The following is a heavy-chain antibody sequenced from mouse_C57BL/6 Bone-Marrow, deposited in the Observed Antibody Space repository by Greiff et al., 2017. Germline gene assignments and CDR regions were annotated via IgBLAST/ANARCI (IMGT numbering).Heavy chain of an antibody. CDR1: GYTFTDYE. V-gene: IGHV1-15*01. CDR2: IDPGTGGT. D-gene: IGHD2-4*01. J-gene: IGHJ3*01. Sequence: VQLQQSGAELVRPGASVTLSCKASGYTFTDYEMHWVQQTPVHGLEWIGAIDPGTGGTAYNQKFKGKVILTADKSYSTAYMELRSLTSEDSAVYYCTRGGYDDAWFAYWGQGTLVTVSA. CDR3: TRGGYDDAWFAY.